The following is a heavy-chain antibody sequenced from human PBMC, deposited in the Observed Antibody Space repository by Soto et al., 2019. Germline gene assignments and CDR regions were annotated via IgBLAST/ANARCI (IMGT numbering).Heavy chain of an antibody. J-gene: IGHJ4*02. D-gene: IGHD3-3*01. CDR2: ISGSSSMI. CDR1: GFTFSTYE. CDR3: ANDFWSEYR. V-gene: IGHV3-48*03. Sequence: GGSLRLSCVASGFTFSTYEMNWVRQAPGRGLEWIPYISGSSSMIYYTDSVKGRFTISRDNAKNSLYLQMNSLRAEDTAVYYCANDFWSEYRWGQGTLVTVSS.